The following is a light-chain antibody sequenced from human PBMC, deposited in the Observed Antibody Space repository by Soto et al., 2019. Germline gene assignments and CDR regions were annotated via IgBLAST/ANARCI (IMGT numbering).Light chain of an antibody. CDR2: AVS. V-gene: IGLV2-14*01. Sequence: QSALTQPASVSGSPGQSITISCTGTSSDVGGYNYVSWYQQHPGKAPKTMIYAVSNRPSGVSYRFSGSKSGNTASLTISGLQAEDEADYYCNSYTSSITLVFGTGTKVTVL. J-gene: IGLJ1*01. CDR1: SSDVGGYNY. CDR3: NSYTSSITLV.